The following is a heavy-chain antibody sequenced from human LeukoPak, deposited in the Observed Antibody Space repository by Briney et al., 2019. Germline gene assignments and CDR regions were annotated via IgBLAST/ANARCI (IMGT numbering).Heavy chain of an antibody. CDR1: GFTFSSYW. CDR2: INSDGSST. D-gene: IGHD4-17*01. Sequence: SLRXSCXASGFTFSSYWMHWVRHAPGKGLVWVSRINSDGSSTNYADSVKGRFTISRDNAKNTLYLQMNSLRAEDTAVYYCAREGADYGDYDDAFDIWGQGTMVTVSS. J-gene: IGHJ3*02. CDR3: AREGADYGDYDDAFDI. V-gene: IGHV3-74*01.